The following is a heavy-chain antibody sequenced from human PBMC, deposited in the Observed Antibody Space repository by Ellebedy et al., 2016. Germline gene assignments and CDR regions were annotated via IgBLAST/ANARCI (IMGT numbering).Heavy chain of an antibody. J-gene: IGHJ4*02. CDR2: FDPEDGET. CDR1: GYTLTDLS. Sequence: ASVKVSCXVSGYTLTDLSMHWVRQAPGKGLEWMGGFDPEDGETIYAQKFQGRVTMTEDTSTDTAYMELSSLRSEDTAVYYCATGVVVPAAIVSFDYWGQGTLVTVSS. V-gene: IGHV1-24*01. D-gene: IGHD2-2*02. CDR3: ATGVVVPAAIVSFDY.